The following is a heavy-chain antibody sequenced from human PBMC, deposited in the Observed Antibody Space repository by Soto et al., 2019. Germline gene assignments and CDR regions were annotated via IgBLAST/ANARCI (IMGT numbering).Heavy chain of an antibody. CDR3: AKGSSSSRPYYFDH. CDR1: GFTFSSYA. V-gene: IGHV3-30-3*01. D-gene: IGHD6-19*01. Sequence: GGSLRLSCAASGFTFSSYAMHWVRQAPGKGLEWVAVISYDGSNKYYADSVKGRFTISRDNSKNTLYLQMSSLRADDTAVYYCAKGSSSSRPYYFDHWGQGMLVTVSS. J-gene: IGHJ4*02. CDR2: ISYDGSNK.